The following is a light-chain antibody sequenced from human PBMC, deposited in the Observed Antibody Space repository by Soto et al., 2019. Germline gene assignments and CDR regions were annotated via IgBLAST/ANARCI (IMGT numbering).Light chain of an antibody. J-gene: IGLJ1*01. CDR3: SSYTSSGTRV. CDR1: SSDVGGYNY. CDR2: DFN. V-gene: IGLV2-14*03. Sequence: QSALTQPASVSGSPGQSITISCTGTSSDVGGYNYVTWNQQHPGKAPKLKIYDFNSRPSGVSNRFSGSKSGNTASLTISGLQAEDEADYYCSSYTSSGTRVFGAGTKVTVL.